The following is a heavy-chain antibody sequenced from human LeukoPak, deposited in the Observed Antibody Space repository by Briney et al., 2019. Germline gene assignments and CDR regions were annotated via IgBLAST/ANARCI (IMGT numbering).Heavy chain of an antibody. CDR2: IIPIFGTA. CDR1: GGTFSSYA. CDR3: AREKYSSGWYNFDASDI. D-gene: IGHD6-19*01. V-gene: IGHV1-69*13. Sequence: SVKVSCKASGGTFSSYAISWVRQAPGQGLEWMGGIIPIFGTANYAQKFQGRVTVTADESTSTAYMELSSLRSEDTAVYYCAREKYSSGWYNFDASDIWGQGTKVTVSS. J-gene: IGHJ3*02.